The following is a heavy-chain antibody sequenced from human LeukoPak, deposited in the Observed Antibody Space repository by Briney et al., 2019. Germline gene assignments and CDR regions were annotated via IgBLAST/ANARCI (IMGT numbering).Heavy chain of an antibody. Sequence: SVKVSCKASGGTFSSYAISWVRQAPGQGLEWMGRIIPILGIANYAQKFQGRVTITADKSTSTAYMELSSLRSEDTAVYYCASSAAAWSDAFDIWGQGTMVTVSS. CDR1: GGTFSSYA. V-gene: IGHV1-69*04. CDR3: ASSAAAWSDAFDI. J-gene: IGHJ3*02. CDR2: IIPILGIA. D-gene: IGHD6-13*01.